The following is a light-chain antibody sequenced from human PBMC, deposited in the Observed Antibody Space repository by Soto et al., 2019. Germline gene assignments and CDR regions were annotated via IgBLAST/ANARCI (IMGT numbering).Light chain of an antibody. CDR2: DAS. V-gene: IGKV1-5*01. Sequence: DIQITQSPSTLYASVGDRVTTTFRASQSVSAWLAWYQQKPGKAPNLLIYDASTLESGVPSRFRGNGSGTEFTLAISSLQPDDFATYYCQQYGRFLTFGQGTKVDIK. J-gene: IGKJ2*01. CDR1: QSVSAW. CDR3: QQYGRFLT.